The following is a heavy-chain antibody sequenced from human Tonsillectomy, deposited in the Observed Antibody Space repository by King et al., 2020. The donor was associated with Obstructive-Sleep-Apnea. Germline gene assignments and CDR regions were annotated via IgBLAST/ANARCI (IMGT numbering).Heavy chain of an antibody. D-gene: IGHD3-16*01. CDR3: ARSFSYGSFDY. V-gene: IGHV4-39*07. J-gene: IGHJ4*02. CDR1: GGSIVINSYY. Sequence: QLQESGPGLEKPSETLSLTCTVSGGSIVINSYYWGWLRQPPGKGLEWIGSIFYSGSTFYNPSLESRVIISVDTSKNQFSLKLSSVTAADTALYYCARSFSYGSFDYWGRGTLVTVSS. CDR2: IFYSGST.